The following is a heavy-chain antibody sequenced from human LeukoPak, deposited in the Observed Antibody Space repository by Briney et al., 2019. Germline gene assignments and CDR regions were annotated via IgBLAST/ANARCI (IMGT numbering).Heavy chain of an antibody. J-gene: IGHJ3*02. CDR3: AKEYDILTGYYAFDI. V-gene: IGHV3-48*03. D-gene: IGHD3-9*01. Sequence: GGSLRLSCAASGFTFSSYEMNWVRQAPGKGLEWVSYISSSDSTIYYADSVKGRFTISRDNAKNSLYLQMNSLRAEDTAVYYCAKEYDILTGYYAFDIWGQGTMVTVSS. CDR1: GFTFSSYE. CDR2: ISSSDSTI.